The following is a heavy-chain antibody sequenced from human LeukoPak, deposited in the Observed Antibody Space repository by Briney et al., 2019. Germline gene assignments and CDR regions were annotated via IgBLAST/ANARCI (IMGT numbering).Heavy chain of an antibody. CDR1: GGSFSGYY. V-gene: IGHV4-34*01. J-gene: IGHJ6*02. CDR3: ARLGYCTNGVCYGYYYGMDV. CDR2: INHSGST. Sequence: SETLSLTCAVYGGSFSGYYWSWIRQPPRKGLEWIGEINHSGSTNYNPSLKSRVTISVDTSKNQFSLKLSSATAADTAVYYCARLGYCTNGVCYGYYYGMDVWGQGTTVTVSS. D-gene: IGHD2-8*01.